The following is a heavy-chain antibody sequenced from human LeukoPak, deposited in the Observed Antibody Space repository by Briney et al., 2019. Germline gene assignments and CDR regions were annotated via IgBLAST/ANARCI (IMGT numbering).Heavy chain of an antibody. V-gene: IGHV4-30-4*01. CDR2: IYYSGTT. CDR3: ARYSGSYRWFDP. CDR1: GGSITSDDYY. D-gene: IGHD1-26*01. J-gene: IGHJ5*02. Sequence: PSQTLSLTCSVSGGSITSDDYYWSWIRQPPGKGLEWIGYIYYSGTTYYNPSLESRVSISVDTSENQFSLTLSSVTAADTAVYYCARYSGSYRWFDPWGQGALVTVSS.